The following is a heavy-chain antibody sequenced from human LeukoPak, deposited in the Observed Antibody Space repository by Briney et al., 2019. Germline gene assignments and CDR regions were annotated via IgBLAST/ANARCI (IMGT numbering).Heavy chain of an antibody. V-gene: IGHV4-4*07. Sequence: SETPSLTCTVSGGSISSYYWSWIRQPAGKGLEWIGRIYTSGSTNYNPSLKSRVTMSVDTSKNQFSLKLSSVTAADTAVYYCARDLAYYYDSSGYYSLFDYWGQGTLVTVSS. CDR2: IYTSGST. D-gene: IGHD3-22*01. CDR3: ARDLAYYYDSSGYYSLFDY. J-gene: IGHJ4*02. CDR1: GGSISSYY.